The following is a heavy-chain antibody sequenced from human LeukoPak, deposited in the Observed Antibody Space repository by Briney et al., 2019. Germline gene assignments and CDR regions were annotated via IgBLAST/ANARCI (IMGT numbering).Heavy chain of an antibody. Sequence: SDTLSLTCSVSGGSVSPYYWSWIRQPPGKGLEWIAYIYHSGTTKYNPSLRSRVTISVDTSKNQFSLMLDSVTAADTAVYYCARHGGSYFLYWGQGTLVTVSS. CDR2: IYHSGTT. D-gene: IGHD3-16*01. J-gene: IGHJ4*02. CDR3: ARHGGSYFLY. CDR1: GGSVSPYY. V-gene: IGHV4-59*08.